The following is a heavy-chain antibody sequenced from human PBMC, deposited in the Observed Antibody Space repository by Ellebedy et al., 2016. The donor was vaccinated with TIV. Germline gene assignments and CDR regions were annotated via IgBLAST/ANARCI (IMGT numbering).Heavy chain of an antibody. V-gene: IGHV3-30-3*01. CDR3: AREGTYYGSGSHYNHFGS. J-gene: IGHJ4*02. Sequence: GESLKISCAASGITFSKSAMYWVRQAPGKGLEWVAVISHDGSNKYYADSVKGRFTISRDNSKNTLYLQMNSLRAEDTAMYYCAREGTYYGSGSHYNHFGSWGQGTLVTVSS. CDR1: GITFSKSA. D-gene: IGHD3-10*01. CDR2: ISHDGSNK.